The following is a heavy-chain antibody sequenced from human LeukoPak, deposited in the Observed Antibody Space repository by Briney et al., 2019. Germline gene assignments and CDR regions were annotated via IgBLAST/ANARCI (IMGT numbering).Heavy chain of an antibody. D-gene: IGHD3-10*01. CDR2: IGTAGDT. V-gene: IGHV3-13*01. CDR3: ARESTMVRGAYDY. CDR1: GFTFSSYD. J-gene: IGHJ4*02. Sequence: PGGSLRLSCAASGFTFSSYDVHWVRQATGKGLEWVSAIGTAGDTYYPGSVKGRFTISRENAKNSLYLQMNSLRAGDTAVYYCARESTMVRGAYDYWGQGTLVTVSS.